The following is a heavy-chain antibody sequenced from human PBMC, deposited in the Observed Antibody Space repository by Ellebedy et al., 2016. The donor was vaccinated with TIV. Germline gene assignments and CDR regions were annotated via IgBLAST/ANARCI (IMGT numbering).Heavy chain of an antibody. CDR1: GFSFSHYW. CDR3: ARDKIEGPTHYDY. V-gene: IGHV3-7*01. D-gene: IGHD1-26*01. CDR2: IKQDGGGR. Sequence: GESLKISCVASGFSFSHYWMAWVRQAPGKGPEWVANIKQDGGGRYYVDSVKGRFIISRDNAKNSLDLQMNSLRAEDTAVYYCARDKIEGPTHYDYWGQGILVTVSS. J-gene: IGHJ4*02.